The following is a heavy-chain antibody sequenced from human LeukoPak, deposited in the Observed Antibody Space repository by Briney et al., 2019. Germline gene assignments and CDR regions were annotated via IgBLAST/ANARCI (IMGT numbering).Heavy chain of an antibody. CDR3: AKDYNLLRWIFGEAMVYFDY. CDR1: GFTFSSYA. D-gene: IGHD3-3*01. Sequence: PGGSLRLSCAASGFTFSSYAMSWVRQAPGKGLEWVSAISGSGGSTYYADSVEGRFTISRDNSKNTLYLQMNSLRAEDTAVYYCAKDYNLLRWIFGEAMVYFDYWGQGTLVTVSS. J-gene: IGHJ4*02. V-gene: IGHV3-23*01. CDR2: ISGSGGST.